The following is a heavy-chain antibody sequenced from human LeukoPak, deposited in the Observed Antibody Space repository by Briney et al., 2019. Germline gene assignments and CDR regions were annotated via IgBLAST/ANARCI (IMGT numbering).Heavy chain of an antibody. Sequence: GRSLRLSCAASGFTFSSYGMHWVRQAPGKGLEWVAVISYDGSNKYYADSVKGRFTISRDNSKNTLYLQMNSLRAEDTAVYYCARALAVAGTTDYWGQGTLVTVSS. CDR1: GFTFSSYG. J-gene: IGHJ4*02. D-gene: IGHD6-19*01. CDR3: ARALAVAGTTDY. V-gene: IGHV3-30*03. CDR2: ISYDGSNK.